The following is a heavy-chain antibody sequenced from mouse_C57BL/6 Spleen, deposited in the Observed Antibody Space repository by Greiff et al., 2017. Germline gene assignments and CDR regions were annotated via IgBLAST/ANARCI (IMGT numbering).Heavy chain of an antibody. CDR2: IYPGGGYT. D-gene: IGHD3-1*01. J-gene: IGHJ2*01. CDR1: GYTFTNYW. Sequence: QVQLKESGAELVRPGASVKMSCKASGYTFTNYWMNWVKQRPGHGLEWIGDIYPGGGYTNYNEKFKGKATLTADKSSSTAYMQLSSLTSEDSAIYYGARTGHEICFDYWGQGTTLTVSS. CDR3: ARTGHEICFDY. V-gene: IGHV1-63*01.